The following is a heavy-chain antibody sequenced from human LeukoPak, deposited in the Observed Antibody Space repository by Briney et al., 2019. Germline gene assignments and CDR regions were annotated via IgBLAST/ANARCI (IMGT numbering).Heavy chain of an antibody. D-gene: IGHD3-3*01. CDR1: GYTFTSYV. CDR2: FNAGYGNT. V-gene: IGHV1-3*01. Sequence: ASVKVSCKASGYTFTSYVIYWVRQAPGQRLEWMGWFNAGYGNTEYSQKFQGRVTITRDTSASTAYMELSSLRSEDTAVYYCARDPRYYDFWSGQPQPTYLDYWGQGTLVTVSS. J-gene: IGHJ4*02. CDR3: ARDPRYYDFWSGQPQPTYLDY.